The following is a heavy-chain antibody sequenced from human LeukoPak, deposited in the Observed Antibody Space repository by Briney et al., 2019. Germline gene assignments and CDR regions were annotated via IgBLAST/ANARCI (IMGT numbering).Heavy chain of an antibody. J-gene: IGHJ6*03. V-gene: IGHV1-69*13. Sequence: ASVKVSCKASGGTFSSYAISWVRQAPGQGLEWMGGIIPIFGTANYAQKFQGRVTITADESTSTAYMELSSLRSEDTAVYYCARDNDSSDNYYYYMDVWGKGTTVTVSS. D-gene: IGHD1-1*01. CDR1: GGTFSSYA. CDR2: IIPIFGTA. CDR3: ARDNDSSDNYYYYMDV.